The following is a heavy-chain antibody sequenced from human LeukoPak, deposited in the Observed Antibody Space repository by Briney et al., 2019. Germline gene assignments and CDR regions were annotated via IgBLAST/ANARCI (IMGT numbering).Heavy chain of an antibody. CDR1: GDSVTNRNYL. D-gene: IGHD4-11*01. CDR2: VDNDGRT. CDR3: ARYSRVFGWFDP. J-gene: IGHJ5*02. V-gene: IGHV4-39*02. Sequence: SENLPLTCAVSGDSVTNRNYLWGWIRQPPGKGLEWIGNVDNDGRTYYDPSLRGRVTISLDTSKNHFSLNLNFVSDADTAIYYCARYSRVFGWFDPWGRGTLVTVSS.